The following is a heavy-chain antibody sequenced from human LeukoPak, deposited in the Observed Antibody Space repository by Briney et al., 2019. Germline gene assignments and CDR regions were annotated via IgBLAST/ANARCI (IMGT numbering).Heavy chain of an antibody. CDR3: ARVVLRIAVAGTEDY. J-gene: IGHJ4*02. D-gene: IGHD6-19*01. V-gene: IGHV1-18*01. Sequence: ASVKVSCKASGYTFTSYAISWVRQAPGQGLEWMGWISAYNGNTNYAQKLQGRVTMTTDTSTSTDYMELRSLRSDDTAVYYCARVVLRIAVAGTEDYWGQGTLVTVSS. CDR2: ISAYNGNT. CDR1: GYTFTSYA.